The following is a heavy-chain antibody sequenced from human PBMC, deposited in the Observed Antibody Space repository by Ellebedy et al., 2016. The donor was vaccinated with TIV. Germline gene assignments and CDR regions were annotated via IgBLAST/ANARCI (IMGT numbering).Heavy chain of an antibody. J-gene: IGHJ4*02. CDR2: LHPGEADT. CDR1: GYSFGNHW. V-gene: IGHV5-51*03. Sequence: GESLKISCKASGYSFGNHWIGWVRQMPGKGLEWMGILHPGEADTRYGPSFQGQVTFSVDKSISTAYLQWSSLKASDTAMYYCARVYGSTAYEFYLKGYFDYWGQGSLVTVSS. CDR3: ARVYGSTAYEFYLKGYFDY. D-gene: IGHD3-22*01.